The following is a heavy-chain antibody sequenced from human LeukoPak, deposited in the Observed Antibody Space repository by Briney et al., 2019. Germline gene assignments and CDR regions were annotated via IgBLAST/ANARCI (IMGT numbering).Heavy chain of an antibody. Sequence: GGSLRLSCPASGFTSTNYAMNWVRQAPGKVLDGASVLIGSSGSTDYADSVKGRFTISRDNSKNTVFLQMNSLRAEDTAIYYCAKGAYDYIEIGYFDSWGQGTLVTVSS. CDR2: LIGSSGST. V-gene: IGHV3-23*01. J-gene: IGHJ4*02. CDR3: AKGAYDYIEIGYFDS. D-gene: IGHD5-12*01. CDR1: GFTSTNYA.